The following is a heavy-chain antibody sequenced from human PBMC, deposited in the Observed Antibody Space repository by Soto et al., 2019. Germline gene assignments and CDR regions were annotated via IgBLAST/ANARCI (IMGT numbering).Heavy chain of an antibody. Sequence: ASVKVSCKASGYTFTSYAMHWVRQAPGQRLEWMGWINAGNGNTKYSQKFQGRVTITRDTSASTAYMELSSLRSDDTAVFYCATAHNSGWYFFDYWGPGTLVTVSS. CDR2: INAGNGNT. V-gene: IGHV1-3*01. J-gene: IGHJ4*02. CDR1: GYTFTSYA. D-gene: IGHD6-19*01. CDR3: ATAHNSGWYFFDY.